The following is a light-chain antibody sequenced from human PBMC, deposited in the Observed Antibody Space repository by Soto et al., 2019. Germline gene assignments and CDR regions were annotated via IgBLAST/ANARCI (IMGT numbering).Light chain of an antibody. J-gene: IGKJ5*01. CDR2: DAS. CDR3: QQYNNWPPIT. V-gene: IGKV1-5*01. CDR1: QSISSG. Sequence: DIHMLMFTSTLSACVGGRVTITCRASQSISSGLAWYQQKPGKAPKLLIYDASSLESGVPSRFSGSGSGTEFTLTISSLQPDDFAVYYCQQYNNWPPITFGQGTRLEI.